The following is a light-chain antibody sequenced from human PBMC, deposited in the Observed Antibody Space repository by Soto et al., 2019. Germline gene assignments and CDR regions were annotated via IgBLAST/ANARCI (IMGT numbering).Light chain of an antibody. CDR1: EIITNR. CDR3: QHYGGMWT. CDR2: DAS. Sequence: DIQMTQSPSTLSASLGDRVTITCRASEIITNRLAWYQPKPGKAPKVLIYDASNLESGVPSRLSGFRSGTEFTLPIRSLQPDDFATYYCQHYGGMWTFGQGTKVDI. V-gene: IGKV1-5*01. J-gene: IGKJ1*01.